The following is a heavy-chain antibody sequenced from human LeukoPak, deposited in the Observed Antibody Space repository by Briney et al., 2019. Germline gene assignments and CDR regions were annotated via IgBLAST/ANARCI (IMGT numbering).Heavy chain of an antibody. CDR2: ISYDGSNK. Sequence: GGSLRLSCAASGFTFSSYAMHWVRQAPGKGLEWVAVISYDGSNKYYADSVKGRFTISRDNSKNTLYLQMNSLRAEDTAVYYCASSNLDDYYDSSGYPDAFDIWGQGTMVTASS. D-gene: IGHD3-22*01. J-gene: IGHJ3*02. V-gene: IGHV3-30*04. CDR3: ASSNLDDYYDSSGYPDAFDI. CDR1: GFTFSSYA.